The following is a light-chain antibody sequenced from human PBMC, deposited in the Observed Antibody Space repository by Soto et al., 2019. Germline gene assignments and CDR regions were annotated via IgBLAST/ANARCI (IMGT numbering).Light chain of an antibody. V-gene: IGKV3-20*01. CDR3: QQYGGSPFT. Sequence: EIVLTQSPGTLSLSPGERATLSCRASQSVGSSYLAWYQQKPGQAPRLLIYGASIRATAIPDRFSGSGSGTDFTLIISRLDPEDFAVYYCQQYGGSPFTFGPGTRVDIK. CDR2: GAS. CDR1: QSVGSSY. J-gene: IGKJ3*01.